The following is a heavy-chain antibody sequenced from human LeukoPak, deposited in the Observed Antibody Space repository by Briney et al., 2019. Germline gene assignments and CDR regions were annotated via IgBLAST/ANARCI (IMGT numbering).Heavy chain of an antibody. D-gene: IGHD2-8*02. V-gene: IGHV3-30*02. CDR2: IRVDGRDD. CDR1: GCTFRNFG. J-gene: IGHJ4*02. Sequence: WGSLRLSCAASGCTFRNFGMHWVRQAPGKGLEWVAFIRVDGRDDYYVDSLKGRFTISRDNSTNTVYLQMNTLTSEDTALYYCAKDKSQVGVDSASTLVDHWGQGTLVIVSS. CDR3: AKDKSQVGVDSASTLVDH.